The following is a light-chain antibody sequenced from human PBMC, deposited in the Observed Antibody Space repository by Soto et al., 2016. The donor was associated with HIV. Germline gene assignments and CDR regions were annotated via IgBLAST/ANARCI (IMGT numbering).Light chain of an antibody. CDR3: QQSSRTPRT. CDR1: QRIGNL. V-gene: IGKV1-39*01. J-gene: IGKJ1*01. CDR2: AAS. Sequence: DIQMTQSPSSVSASVGDRVSITCRASQRIGNLLAWYQQKPGRAPKLLIYAASSLQSGVPSRFSGRGSGTDFTLTISSLQHEDLATYYCQQSSRTPRTFGQGTKVEIK.